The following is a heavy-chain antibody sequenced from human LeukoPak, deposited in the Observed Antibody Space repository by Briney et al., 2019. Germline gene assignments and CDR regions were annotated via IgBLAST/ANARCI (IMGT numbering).Heavy chain of an antibody. Sequence: GGSLSLSCVASGFTLSNYWMSWVRLFPGKEIEWLANIKHDGTESHHVDSVRGRFTISRDNTKNSLFLQMDSLRTEDTAVYFCPSGGRSHANWGQGTLVTVSS. J-gene: IGHJ4*02. CDR2: IKHDGTES. CDR1: GFTLSNYW. D-gene: IGHD4-23*01. V-gene: IGHV3-7*01. CDR3: PSGGRSHAN.